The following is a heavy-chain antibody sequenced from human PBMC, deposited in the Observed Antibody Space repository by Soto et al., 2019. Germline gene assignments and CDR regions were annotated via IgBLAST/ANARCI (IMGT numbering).Heavy chain of an antibody. Sequence: QITLKESGPALVKPTQTLTLTCTISGFSLNTSGVGVGWIRQPPGKALEWLALIYWSDEKRYSPSLKTRLTITKDTSKNSVVLTMTNMDPVDTATYYCARRPPYTNYLDYWGQGTLVTVSS. J-gene: IGHJ4*02. D-gene: IGHD4-4*01. CDR3: ARRPPYTNYLDY. CDR1: GFSLNTSGVG. CDR2: IYWSDEK. V-gene: IGHV2-5*01.